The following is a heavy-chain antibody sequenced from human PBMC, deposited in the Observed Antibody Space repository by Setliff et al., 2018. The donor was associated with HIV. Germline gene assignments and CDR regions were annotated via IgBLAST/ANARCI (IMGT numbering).Heavy chain of an antibody. D-gene: IGHD6-19*01. CDR1: GDTFTSYY. V-gene: IGHV1-46*01. Sequence: GASVKVSCKASGDTFTSYYMHWVRRAPGQGLEWMGMISPSGASTKYAQRLQGRVTLTRDTSSSTVYVELSSLRSDDTAVYYCARVPYRSAWFSGGHDAFDVWGQGTMVTVSS. J-gene: IGHJ3*01. CDR3: ARVPYRSAWFSGGHDAFDV. CDR2: ISPSGAST.